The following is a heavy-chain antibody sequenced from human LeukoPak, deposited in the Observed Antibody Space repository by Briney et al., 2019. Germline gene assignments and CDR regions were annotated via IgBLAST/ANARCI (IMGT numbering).Heavy chain of an antibody. CDR3: AKWSNFWSDYQDY. V-gene: IGHV3-23*01. D-gene: IGHD3-3*01. J-gene: IGHJ4*02. Sequence: GALRLSCAASGFTFSSYAMSWVRQAPGKGLQWVSATSGSGHSAYYADSVKGRFSISRDNSKNTLYLQMDSLRVEDTAVYYCAKWSNFWSDYQDYWGQGTLVTVSS. CDR2: TSGSGHSA. CDR1: GFTFSSYA.